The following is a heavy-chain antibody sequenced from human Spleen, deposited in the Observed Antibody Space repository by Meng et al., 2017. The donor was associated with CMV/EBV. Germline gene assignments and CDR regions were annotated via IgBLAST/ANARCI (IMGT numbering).Heavy chain of an antibody. Sequence: SVKVSCKASGYTFTSYDINWVRQAPGQGLEWMGGIIPISGTANYAQKFQGRVTITTDESTSTAYMELSSLRSEDTAVYYCARERFLEWLSTPHYYYYYGMDVWGQGTTVTVSS. CDR3: ARERFLEWLSTPHYYYYYGMDV. V-gene: IGHV1-69*05. D-gene: IGHD3-3*01. J-gene: IGHJ6*02. CDR2: IIPISGTA. CDR1: GYTFTSYD.